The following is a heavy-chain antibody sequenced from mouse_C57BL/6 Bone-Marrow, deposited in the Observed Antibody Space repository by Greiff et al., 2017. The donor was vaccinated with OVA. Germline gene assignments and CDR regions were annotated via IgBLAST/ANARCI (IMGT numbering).Heavy chain of an antibody. D-gene: IGHD1-1*01. CDR1: GYTFTTYP. J-gene: IGHJ3*01. V-gene: IGHV1-47*01. Sequence: VMLVESGAELVKPGASVKMSCKASGYTFTTYPIEWMKQNHGKSLEWIGNFHPYNDDSKYNEKFKGKATLTVEKSSSTVYLELSRLTSDDSAVYYCARPLYYGSSSFAYWGQGTLVTVSA. CDR3: ARPLYYGSSSFAY. CDR2: FHPYNDDS.